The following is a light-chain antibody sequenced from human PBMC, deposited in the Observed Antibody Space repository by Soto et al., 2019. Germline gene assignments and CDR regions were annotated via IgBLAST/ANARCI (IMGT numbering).Light chain of an antibody. J-gene: IGKJ1*01. CDR2: GAS. CDR1: QSVGTN. V-gene: IGKV3-15*01. CDR3: QHYYFWPPWT. Sequence: EIVMTQSPATLSVSPGERATISCRATQSVGTNLAWYQQNPGQAPRLLIYGASTRATGIPARFSGSGSGTEFTLTISSLQSEDFAVYYCQHYYFWPPWTFGQGTKVEIK.